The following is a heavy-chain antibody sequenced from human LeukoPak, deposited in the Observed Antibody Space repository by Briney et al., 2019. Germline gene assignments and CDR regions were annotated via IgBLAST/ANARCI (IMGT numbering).Heavy chain of an antibody. J-gene: IGHJ5*02. CDR1: GYTFTSYD. CDR2: INPNSGGT. D-gene: IGHD2-15*01. V-gene: IGHV1-2*02. Sequence: GASVKVSCKASGYTFTSYDINWVRQATGQGLEWMGWINPNSGGTNYAQKFQGRVTMTRDTSISTAYMELSRLRSDDTAVYYCARDRVEWWQQLYWFDPWGQGTLVTVSS. CDR3: ARDRVEWWQQLYWFDP.